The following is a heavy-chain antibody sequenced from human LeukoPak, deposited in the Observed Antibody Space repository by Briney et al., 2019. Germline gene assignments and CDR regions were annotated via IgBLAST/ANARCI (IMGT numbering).Heavy chain of an antibody. CDR1: GFTFSSYA. J-gene: IGHJ4*02. Sequence: PGGSLTLSCAASGFTFSSYAMSCVRQAPGKGLEWVSAISGSGGNTYYADSVKGRFAISRDNSKNTLYLQMNSLRAEDTAVYYCAKEKVGYGGNYYGTFDYWGQGTLVTVSS. D-gene: IGHD1-26*01. V-gene: IGHV3-23*01. CDR3: AKEKVGYGGNYYGTFDY. CDR2: ISGSGGNT.